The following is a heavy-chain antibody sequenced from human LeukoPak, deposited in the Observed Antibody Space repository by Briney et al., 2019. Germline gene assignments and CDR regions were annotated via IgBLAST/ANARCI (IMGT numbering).Heavy chain of an antibody. CDR3: AKEGSFGGETYYYYGMDV. V-gene: IGHV3-23*01. CDR1: GFTFSSYA. CDR2: ISGSGGSI. D-gene: IGHD3-10*01. J-gene: IGHJ6*02. Sequence: HPGGSLRLSCAASGFTFSSYAKSWVRQAPGKGLEWVSAISGSGGSIYYADSVKGRFTISRDNSKNTLYLQMNSLRAEDTAVYYCAKEGSFGGETYYYYGMDVWGQGTTVTVSS.